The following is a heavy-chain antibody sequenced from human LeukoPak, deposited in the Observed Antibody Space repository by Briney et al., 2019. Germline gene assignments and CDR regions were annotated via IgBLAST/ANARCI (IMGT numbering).Heavy chain of an antibody. CDR1: GGSISSGDYY. CDR3: ARNPLDYGDYVAWFDP. J-gene: IGHJ5*02. Sequence: SETLSLTCTVSGGSISSGDYYWSWIRQPPGKGLEWIGYIYYSGSTYYNPSLKSRVTISVDTSKNQFSLRLSSVTAADTAVYYCARNPLDYGDYVAWFDPWGQGTLVTVSS. CDR2: IYYSGST. D-gene: IGHD4-17*01. V-gene: IGHV4-30-4*01.